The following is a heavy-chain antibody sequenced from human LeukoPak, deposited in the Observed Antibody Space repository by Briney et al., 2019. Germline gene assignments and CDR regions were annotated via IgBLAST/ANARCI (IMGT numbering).Heavy chain of an antibody. CDR1: GGSISSSSYY. CDR2: IYYSGST. Sequence: PSETLSLTCTVSGGSISSSSYYWGWIRQPPGKGLEWIGSIYYSGSTYYNPSLKSRVTISVDTSKNQFSLKLSSVTAADTAVYYCARESAIGAAEYWGQGTLVTVSS. CDR3: ARESAIGAAEY. D-gene: IGHD6-13*01. V-gene: IGHV4-39*01. J-gene: IGHJ4*02.